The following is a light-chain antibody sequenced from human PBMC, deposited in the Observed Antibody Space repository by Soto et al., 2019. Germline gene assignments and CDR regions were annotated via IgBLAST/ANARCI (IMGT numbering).Light chain of an antibody. CDR2: EVT. CDR3: SSYADSNNLCVL. Sequence: QSALTQPPSASGSPGQSVTISCTGTSSDVGGYNYVSWYQQHPGKAPKLIIYEVTKRPSGVPDRFSGSKSGNTASLTVSGLQADDEADYYYSSYADSNNLCVLFGGGTNVTV. V-gene: IGLV2-8*01. CDR1: SSDVGGYNY. J-gene: IGLJ2*01.